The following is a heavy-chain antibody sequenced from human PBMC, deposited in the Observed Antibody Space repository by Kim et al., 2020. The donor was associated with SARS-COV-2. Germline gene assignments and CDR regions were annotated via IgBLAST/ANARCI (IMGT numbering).Heavy chain of an antibody. D-gene: IGHD2-8*02. J-gene: IGHJ6*02. V-gene: IGHV3-23*01. CDR1: GPSFSSYG. Sequence: GGSLRLSCEASGPSFSSYGISWVRQAPGKGLEWVSAIRPSGGSLYYADSVKGRVTVSRDNPKNTAYLEMDSLRAEDTAIYYCARSPICTGGWCYGMDVWGQGTTVTVS. CDR2: IRPSGGSL. CDR3: ARSPICTGGWCYGMDV.